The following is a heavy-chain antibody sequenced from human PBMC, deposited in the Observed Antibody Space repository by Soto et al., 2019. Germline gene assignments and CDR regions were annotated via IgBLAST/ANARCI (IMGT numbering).Heavy chain of an antibody. D-gene: IGHD5-18*01. J-gene: IGHJ4*02. CDR2: VYYTGST. V-gene: IGHV4-59*01. CDR1: GGSISGSY. CDR3: VVTETFDY. Sequence: SETLSLTCSVSGGSISGSYWSWIRQSPGKGLEWLGYVYYTGSTNYSPSLRSRVSISVDTSKNEFSLRLSSVTAEDTAVYYCVVTETFDYWGQGTLVTVSS.